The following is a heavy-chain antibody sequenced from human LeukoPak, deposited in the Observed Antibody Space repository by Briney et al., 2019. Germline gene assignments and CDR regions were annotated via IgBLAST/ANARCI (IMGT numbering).Heavy chain of an antibody. CDR1: GFTFSNYN. V-gene: IGHV3-21*01. CDR2: ISSSSSYI. J-gene: IGHJ4*02. D-gene: IGHD2-8*02. Sequence: GGSLRLSCAASGFTFSNYNMNCVRQAPGKGLEWVSSISSSSSYIYYADSVKGRFTISRDNTKNSLYLQMNSLRAEDTAVYYCARDSPYGTAGYWGQGTLVIVPS. CDR3: ARDSPYGTAGY.